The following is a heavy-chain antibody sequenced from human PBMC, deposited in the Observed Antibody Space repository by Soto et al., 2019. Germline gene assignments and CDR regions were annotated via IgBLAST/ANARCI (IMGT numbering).Heavy chain of an antibody. CDR3: AKATATGGGAFDI. CDR2: ISSTTNYI. CDR1: GFTFTRYS. V-gene: IGHV3-21*04. D-gene: IGHD2-8*02. Sequence: PGGSLRLSCAASGFTFTRYSMNWVRQAPGKGLEWVSSISSTTNYIYYGDSMKGRFTISRDNAKNTVYLQMNSLTARDTALYYCAKATATGGGAFDICGQGTMVTVSS. J-gene: IGHJ3*02.